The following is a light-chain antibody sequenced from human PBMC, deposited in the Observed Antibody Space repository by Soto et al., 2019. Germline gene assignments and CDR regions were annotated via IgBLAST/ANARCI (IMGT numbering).Light chain of an antibody. V-gene: IGKV3-20*01. J-gene: IGKJ1*01. CDR3: QQYYTTPVT. CDR2: AAS. Sequence: EVVLAQSPGTLSLSPGERATLSCRASQSVSSSQLAWFQQKPGQAPRLLIYAASWRAAGIPDRFSGSGSGTDFTLTISSLQAEDVAVYYCQQYYTTPVTFGQGTKVDIK. CDR1: QSVSSSQ.